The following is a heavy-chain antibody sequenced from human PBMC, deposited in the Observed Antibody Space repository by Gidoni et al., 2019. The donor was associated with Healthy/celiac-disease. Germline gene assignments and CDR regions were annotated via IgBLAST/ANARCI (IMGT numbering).Heavy chain of an antibody. CDR1: GFTFSRYA. D-gene: IGHD5-12*01. V-gene: IGHV3-30*04. CDR3: ARDPRVRDGYNLISSGDAFDI. Sequence: QVQLVESGGGVVQPGRSLRLSCAASGFTFSRYALHWVRQAPGKGLEWVAVISYDGSNKYYADSVKGRFTISRDNSKNTLYLQMNSLRAEDTAVYYCARDPRVRDGYNLISSGDAFDIWGQGTMVTVSS. CDR2: ISYDGSNK. J-gene: IGHJ3*02.